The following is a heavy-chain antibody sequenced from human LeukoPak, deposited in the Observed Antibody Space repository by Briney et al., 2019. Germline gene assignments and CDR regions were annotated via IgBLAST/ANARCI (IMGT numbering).Heavy chain of an antibody. CDR2: INRYSPVT. V-gene: IGHV3-21*01. Sequence: GGSLRLSCAASGVTFTIFGMSGGRQAPGKGLAWVSPINRYSPVTHYADSVKGRFAISRDNAKNSLYLQMNSLRAEDTAIYYCAGRDCTNGLCQFDYWGQGTLVTVSS. CDR1: GVTFTIFG. D-gene: IGHD2-8*01. CDR3: AGRDCTNGLCQFDY. J-gene: IGHJ4*02.